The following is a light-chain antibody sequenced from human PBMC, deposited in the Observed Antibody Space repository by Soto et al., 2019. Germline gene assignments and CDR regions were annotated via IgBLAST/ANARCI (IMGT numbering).Light chain of an antibody. J-gene: IGLJ2*01. CDR2: KDS. CDR3: QAWDSSTVV. Sequence: SCELTQPPSVSVSPGQTASITCSGDKLGDKYGCWYQQKPGQSPVLVIYKDSKRPSGIPERFSGSNSGNTATLTISGTQAMDEADYYCQAWDSSTVVFGGGTQLTVL. CDR1: KLGDKY. V-gene: IGLV3-1*01.